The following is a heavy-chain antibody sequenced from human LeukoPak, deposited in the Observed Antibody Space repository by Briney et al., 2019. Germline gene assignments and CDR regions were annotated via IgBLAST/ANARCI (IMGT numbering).Heavy chain of an antibody. J-gene: IGHJ3*02. V-gene: IGHV3-30*02. CDR3: AKDPAARPLRLITDDAFDI. Sequence: GGSLRLSCAAPGFTFSGYGMHWVRQAPGKGLEWVAFIRHDGSNKYDADSVKGRFTISRDNSKNTLYLQMNSLRPEDTAVYYCAKDPAARPLRLITDDAFDIWGQGTMVTVSS. CDR1: GFTFSGYG. CDR2: IRHDGSNK. D-gene: IGHD3-16*01.